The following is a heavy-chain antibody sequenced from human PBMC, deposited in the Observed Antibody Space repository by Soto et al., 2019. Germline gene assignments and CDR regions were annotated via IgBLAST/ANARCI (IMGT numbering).Heavy chain of an antibody. V-gene: IGHV3-15*07. D-gene: IGHD6-19*01. Sequence: PGGSLRLSCAASGFSFSRAWMSWVRQAPGKGLDWVGRSKSKIDGGTTDYAAPVKGRFTISRDDSKNTLYLQMNSLETEDTAVYYCTTLRWGSGWKGDDAFDIWGHGTMVTVSS. J-gene: IGHJ3*02. CDR1: GFSFSRAW. CDR3: TTLRWGSGWKGDDAFDI. CDR2: SKSKIDGGTT.